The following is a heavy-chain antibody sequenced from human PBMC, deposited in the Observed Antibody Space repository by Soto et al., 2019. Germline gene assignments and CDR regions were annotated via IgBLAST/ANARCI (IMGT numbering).Heavy chain of an antibody. D-gene: IGHD1-1*01. V-gene: IGHV4-31*03. CDR3: ARSLERRSGPSYFDY. Sequence: QVQLQESGPGLVKPSQTLSLTCTVSGGSISSGGYYWSWIRQHPGKGLEWIGYIYYSGSTYYNPSLQGRVTLSVDTSKNQFALKLSSVTAADTAVYYCARSLERRSGPSYFDYWGQGTLVTVSS. CDR1: GGSISSGGYY. J-gene: IGHJ4*02. CDR2: IYYSGST.